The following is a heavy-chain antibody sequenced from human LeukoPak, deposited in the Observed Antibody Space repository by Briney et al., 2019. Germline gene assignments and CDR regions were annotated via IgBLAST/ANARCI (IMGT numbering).Heavy chain of an antibody. CDR3: ARATSSRDHTAGY. Sequence: SVKVSCKASGGTFSSYAISWVRQAPGQGLEWMGRIIPIFGTANYAQKFQGRVTITTDVSTSTAYMELSSLRSEDTAVYYCARATSSRDHTAGYWGQGTLVTVSS. J-gene: IGHJ4*02. CDR1: GGTFSSYA. CDR2: IIPIFGTA. D-gene: IGHD5-18*01. V-gene: IGHV1-69*05.